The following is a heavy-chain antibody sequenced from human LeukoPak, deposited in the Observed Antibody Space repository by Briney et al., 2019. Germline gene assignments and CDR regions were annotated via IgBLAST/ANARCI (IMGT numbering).Heavy chain of an antibody. J-gene: IGHJ4*02. D-gene: IGHD3-22*01. CDR2: INPNSGGT. Sequence: GASVKVSCKASGYTFTGYYMHWVRQAPGQGLEWVGWINPNSGGTNYAQKFQGRVTMTRDTSISTAYMELSRLRPDDTAVYYCARDKYYYDSSGYYPDYWGQGTLVTVSS. V-gene: IGHV1-2*02. CDR1: GYTFTGYY. CDR3: ARDKYYYDSSGYYPDY.